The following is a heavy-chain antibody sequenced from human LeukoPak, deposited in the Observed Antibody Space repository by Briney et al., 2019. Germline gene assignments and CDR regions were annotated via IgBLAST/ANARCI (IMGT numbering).Heavy chain of an antibody. CDR3: ARVGITWPHYYFDY. V-gene: IGHV4-59*12. J-gene: IGHJ4*02. CDR2: IYYSGRT. Sequence: PSETLSLTCTVSGGSISAYYWSWIRQPPGKGLEWIGYIYYSGRTSYNPSLKSRVTISIDTSKNQFSLQLSSVPAADTAVYYCARVGITWPHYYFDYWGQGTLVTVSS. CDR1: GGSISAYY.